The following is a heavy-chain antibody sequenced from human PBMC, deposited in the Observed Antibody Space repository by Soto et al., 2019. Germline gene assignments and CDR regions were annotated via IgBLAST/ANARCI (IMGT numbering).Heavy chain of an antibody. D-gene: IGHD3-22*01. CDR1: GYTFTGYY. CDR2: NNPNSGGT. J-gene: IGHJ4*02. CDR3: ARLGSGSSGPPYYFDY. Sequence: QVQLVQSGAEVKKPGASVKVSCKASGYTFTGYYMHWVRQAPGQGLEWMGWNNPNSGGTNYAQKFQGWVTMTRDTSISTAYMELSRLRSDDTAVYYCARLGSGSSGPPYYFDYWGQGTLVTVSS. V-gene: IGHV1-2*04.